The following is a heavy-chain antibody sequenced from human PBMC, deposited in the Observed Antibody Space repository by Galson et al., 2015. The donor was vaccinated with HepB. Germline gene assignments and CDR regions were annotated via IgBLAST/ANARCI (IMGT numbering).Heavy chain of an antibody. D-gene: IGHD6-19*01. J-gene: IGHJ4*02. CDR2: IKQDGSEK. CDR1: GFTFSSYW. V-gene: IGHV3-7*03. Sequence: LRLSCAASGFTFSSYWMSWVRQAPGKGLEWVANIKQDGSEKYYVDSVKGRFTISRDNAKNSLYLQMNSLRAEDTAVYYCARDHSGWAVKYFDYWGQGTLVTVSS. CDR3: ARDHSGWAVKYFDY.